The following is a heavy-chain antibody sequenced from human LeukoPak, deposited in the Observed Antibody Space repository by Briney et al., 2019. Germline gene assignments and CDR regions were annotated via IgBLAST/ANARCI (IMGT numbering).Heavy chain of an antibody. J-gene: IGHJ4*02. V-gene: IGHV3-33*01. Sequence: GRSLRLSCAASGFTFSTYGMHWVRQAPGKGLEWVVLIWYDGSNKYYADSVKDRFTISRDNYKNTLYLQMNSLRAEDTAVYYCARDQGCTSTDCYSLFFHYWGQGTLVTVSS. CDR1: GFTFSTYG. D-gene: IGHD2-2*01. CDR2: IWYDGSNK. CDR3: ARDQGCTSTDCYSLFFHY.